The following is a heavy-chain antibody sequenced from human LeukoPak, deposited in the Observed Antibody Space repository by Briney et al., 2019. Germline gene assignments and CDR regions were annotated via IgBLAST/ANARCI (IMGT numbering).Heavy chain of an antibody. V-gene: IGHV3-49*04. J-gene: IGHJ6*03. Sequence: GGSLRLSCAASGFTFSSYEMNWVRQAPGKGLEWVGFIRSKAYGGTTEYAASVKGRFTISRDDSKSIAYLQMNSLKTEDTAVYYCTRDGYSSGWYSYYYYYYMDVWGKGTTVTISS. CDR3: TRDGYSSGWYSYYYYYYMDV. D-gene: IGHD6-19*01. CDR1: GFTFSSYE. CDR2: IRSKAYGGTT.